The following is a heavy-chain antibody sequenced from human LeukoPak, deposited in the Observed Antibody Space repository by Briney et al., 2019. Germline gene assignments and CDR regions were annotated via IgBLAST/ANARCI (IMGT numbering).Heavy chain of an antibody. Sequence: GASVKASCKASGYTFTSYDINWVRQATGQGLEWMGWMNPNSGNTGYAQKFQGRVTMTRNTSISTAYMELSSLRSEDTAVYYCARGDTAMVDFDYWGQGTLVTVSS. CDR2: MNPNSGNT. J-gene: IGHJ4*02. D-gene: IGHD5-18*01. V-gene: IGHV1-8*01. CDR1: GYTFTSYD. CDR3: ARGDTAMVDFDY.